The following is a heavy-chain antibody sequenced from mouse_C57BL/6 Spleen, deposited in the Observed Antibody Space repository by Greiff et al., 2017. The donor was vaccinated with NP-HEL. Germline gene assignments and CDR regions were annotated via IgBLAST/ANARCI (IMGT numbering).Heavy chain of an antibody. V-gene: IGHV1-55*01. CDR1: GYTFTSYW. D-gene: IGHD1-1*01. CDR3: ARGVITTVRDY. Sequence: QVQLKQPGAELVKPGASVKMSCKASGYTFTSYWITWVKQRPGQGLEWIGDIYPGSGSTNYNEKFKSKATLTVDTSSSTAYMQLSSLTSEDSAVYYCARGVITTVRDYWGQGTTLTVSS. CDR2: IYPGSGST. J-gene: IGHJ2*01.